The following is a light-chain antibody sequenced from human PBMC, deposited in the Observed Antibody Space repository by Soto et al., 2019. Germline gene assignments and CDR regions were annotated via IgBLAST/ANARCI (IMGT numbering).Light chain of an antibody. Sequence: EIVLTRSPATLSVSPGERATLSCRTIQSVGSNLAWYQQKPGQAPRLLMYGAFIRAPGFPVRFRGTGSGSEFTLTIGSMQSEDGALYYCQQYDKWPYTFGQGTKVDIK. V-gene: IGKV3-15*01. CDR1: QSVGSN. CDR2: GAF. J-gene: IGKJ2*01. CDR3: QQYDKWPYT.